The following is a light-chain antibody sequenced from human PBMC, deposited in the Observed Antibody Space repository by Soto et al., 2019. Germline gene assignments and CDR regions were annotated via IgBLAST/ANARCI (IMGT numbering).Light chain of an antibody. V-gene: IGKV3-15*01. CDR1: QSVSSN. J-gene: IGKJ5*01. Sequence: ILMTQSPATLSVSPGERATLSCRASQSVSSNLAWYQQKPGQAPRLLIYGASTRATGIPARFSGSGSGTEFTLTISSLHTDDFAVYFCQTIDKWPLFGQGTRLEIK. CDR2: GAS. CDR3: QTIDKWPL.